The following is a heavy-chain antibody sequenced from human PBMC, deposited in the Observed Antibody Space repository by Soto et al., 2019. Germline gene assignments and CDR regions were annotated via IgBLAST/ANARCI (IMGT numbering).Heavy chain of an antibody. V-gene: IGHV3-13*04. Sequence: GGSLRLSCSASGFTFSSYDMHWVRQGTGKGLEWVSAIGTTGDTYYAGSVKGRFTISRENAKNSLYLQMNSLRAGDTAIYFCARAIGPTIFDYWGQGTLVTVSS. J-gene: IGHJ4*02. CDR2: IGTTGDT. CDR3: ARAIGPTIFDY. D-gene: IGHD3-22*01. CDR1: GFTFSSYD.